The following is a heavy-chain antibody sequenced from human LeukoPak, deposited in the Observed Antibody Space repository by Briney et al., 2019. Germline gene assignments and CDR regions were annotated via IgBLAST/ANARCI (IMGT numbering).Heavy chain of an antibody. CDR1: GFTFSDHY. J-gene: IGHJ2*01. D-gene: IGHD6-13*01. CDR2: TRNKANSYTT. CDR3: ARDRAPSIAAAASAIDL. V-gene: IGHV3-72*01. Sequence: GGSLRLSCAASGFTFSDHYMDWVRQAPGKGLEWVGRTRNKANSYTTEYAASVKGRFTVSRDDSKNSLYLQMNSLKTEDTVVYYCARDRAPSIAAAASAIDLWGRGTLVTVSS.